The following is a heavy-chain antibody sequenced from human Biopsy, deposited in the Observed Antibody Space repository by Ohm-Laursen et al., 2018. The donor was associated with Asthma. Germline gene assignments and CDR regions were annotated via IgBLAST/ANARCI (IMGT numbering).Heavy chain of an antibody. CDR3: AREVSTVDYGYYYFAMDV. J-gene: IGHJ6*02. Sequence: ASVKVSCKASGGTFSRYAISWVRQAPGQGLEWVGGIIPVFGTSNYAQKFQGRVTFTADGSTSPAYMELSSLTSEDSAVYYCAREVSTVDYGYYYFAMDVWGQGTTVTVSS. D-gene: IGHD4-17*01. CDR2: IIPVFGTS. CDR1: GGTFSRYA. V-gene: IGHV1-69*13.